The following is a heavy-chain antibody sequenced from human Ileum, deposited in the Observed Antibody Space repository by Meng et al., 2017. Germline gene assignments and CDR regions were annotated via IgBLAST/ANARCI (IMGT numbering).Heavy chain of an antibody. CDR3: ARGWAAAGFDY. Sequence: QVQLQQSGPGLVKPSQTLSLPCASSGDSVSGNSGAWNWIRQSPSRGLECLGRTYYKSKWYNEYAESVKSRITISPDTSKNQFSLQLNSVTPEDTAVYYCARGWAAAGFDYWGQGTLVTVSS. CDR1: GDSVSGNSGA. J-gene: IGHJ4*02. V-gene: IGHV6-1*01. CDR2: TYYKSKWYN. D-gene: IGHD6-13*01.